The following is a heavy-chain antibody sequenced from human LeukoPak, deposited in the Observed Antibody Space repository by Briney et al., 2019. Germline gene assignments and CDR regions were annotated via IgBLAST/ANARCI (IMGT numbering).Heavy chain of an antibody. Sequence: ASVKGSCKASGGTFSSYAISWVRQAPGQGLEWMGWMNPNSGNTGYAQKFQGRVTMTRNTSISTAYMELSSLRSEDTAVYYCARAGGYCGRISCPYYFDYWGQGSLVAVSS. V-gene: IGHV1-8*02. D-gene: IGHD2-15*01. J-gene: IGHJ4*02. CDR3: ARAGGYCGRISCPYYFDY. CDR2: MNPNSGNT. CDR1: GGTFSSYA.